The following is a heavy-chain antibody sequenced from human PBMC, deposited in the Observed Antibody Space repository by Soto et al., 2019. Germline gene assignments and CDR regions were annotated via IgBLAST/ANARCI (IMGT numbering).Heavy chain of an antibody. Sequence: QVQLQQWGAGLLEPSETLSLTCAVYGGSFSGYYWRWIRQPPRKGLEWNGEIDHSGSTNYNPSIKRRVTIQLDTYRNRLSLKLSSGTPAYTAVYYCARLKVGATPVDPWGQGTLVTVST. CDR2: IDHSGST. V-gene: IGHV4-34*01. D-gene: IGHD1-26*01. CDR3: ARLKVGATPVDP. CDR1: GGSFSGYY. J-gene: IGHJ5*02.